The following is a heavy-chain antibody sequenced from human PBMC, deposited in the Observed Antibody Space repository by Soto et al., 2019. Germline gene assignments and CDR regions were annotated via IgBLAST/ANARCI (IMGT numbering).Heavy chain of an antibody. D-gene: IGHD3-10*01. J-gene: IGHJ6*02. V-gene: IGHV3-9*01. CDR2: ISWNSGSI. CDR3: AKDMGAGAYGSGSFGLTYYYYYGMDV. CDR1: GFTFDDYA. Sequence: HPGGSLRLSCAASGFTFDDYAMHWVRQAPGKGLEWVSGISWNSGSIGYADSVKGRFTISRDNAKNSLYLQMNSLRAEDTALYYCAKDMGAGAYGSGSFGLTYYYYYGMDVWGQGTTVTVSS.